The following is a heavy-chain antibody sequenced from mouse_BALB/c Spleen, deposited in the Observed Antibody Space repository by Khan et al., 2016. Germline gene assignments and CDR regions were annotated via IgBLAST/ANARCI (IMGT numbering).Heavy chain of an antibody. CDR2: INTSTGYT. D-gene: IGHD2-3*01. CDR1: GYTFTSYW. J-gene: IGHJ2*01. Sequence: QVQLQQSGAELAKPGASVKMSCKASGYTFTSYWMHWVKQRPGQGLEWIGYINTSTGYTEYNQKFKDKATLTADKSSSTAYLQLSSLTSEDTAVYYDATYDDYYFHSCCQGTTLTVSS. V-gene: IGHV1-7*01. CDR3: ATYDDYYFHS.